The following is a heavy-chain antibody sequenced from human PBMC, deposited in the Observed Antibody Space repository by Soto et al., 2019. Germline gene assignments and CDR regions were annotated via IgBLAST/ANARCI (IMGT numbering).Heavy chain of an antibody. CDR3: ARDPNSDSSSWYLSAEYFQH. CDR2: ISAYNGNT. V-gene: IGHV1-18*01. J-gene: IGHJ1*01. Sequence: ASVKVSCKASGYTFTSYGISWVRQAPGQGLEWMGWISAYNGNTNYAQKLQGRVTMTTDTSTSTAYMELRSLRSDDTAVYYCARDPNSDSSSWYLSAEYFQHWGQGTLVTVSS. CDR1: GYTFTSYG. D-gene: IGHD6-13*01.